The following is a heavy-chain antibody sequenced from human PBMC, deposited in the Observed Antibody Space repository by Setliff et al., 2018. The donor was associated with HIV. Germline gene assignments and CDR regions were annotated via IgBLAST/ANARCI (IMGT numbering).Heavy chain of an antibody. J-gene: IGHJ1*01. D-gene: IGHD6-19*01. CDR1: GVSISDHY. Sequence: SETLSLTCSVSGVSISDHYWSWIRQPPGKGLEWIGYIYYGGSTKYNPSLRSRVTISADTSKNQFSLKLTSVTAADTAVYYCATYSSAWFEFFQHWGLRLSWSPSPQ. CDR3: ATYSSAWFEFFQH. V-gene: IGHV4-59*11. CDR2: IYYGGST.